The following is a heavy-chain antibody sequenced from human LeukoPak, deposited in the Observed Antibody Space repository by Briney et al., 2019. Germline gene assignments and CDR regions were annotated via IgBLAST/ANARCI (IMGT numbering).Heavy chain of an antibody. CDR3: AKEGGKGASV. CDR2: NSGSGGCT. CDR1: GFTFSSYA. D-gene: IGHD1-26*01. V-gene: IGHV3-23*01. Sequence: LSGESLGLSCAASGFTFSSYAMSWVRQAPGKGLEWVSANSGSGGCTYYVDSVKGRFTISRDNSKNTLYLQMNSLRVEDTAVYFCAKEGGKGASVWGQGTLVTVSS. J-gene: IGHJ4*02.